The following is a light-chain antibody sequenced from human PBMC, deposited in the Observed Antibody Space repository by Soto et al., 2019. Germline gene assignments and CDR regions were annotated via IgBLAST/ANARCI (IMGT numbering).Light chain of an antibody. CDR2: GAS. Sequence: EIVLTQSPGTLSLSPGERATLSCRASQSVRSNLAWYHQKPGQAPRLLIYGASTRATGIPARFSGSGSGTEFTLTINSLQSEDFVVYYCQQYDNWPPTFGQGTRLDIQ. CDR3: QQYDNWPPT. V-gene: IGKV3D-15*01. CDR1: QSVRSN. J-gene: IGKJ5*01.